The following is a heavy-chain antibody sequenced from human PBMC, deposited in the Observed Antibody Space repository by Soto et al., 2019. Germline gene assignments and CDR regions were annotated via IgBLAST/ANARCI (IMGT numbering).Heavy chain of an antibody. Sequence: PGGSLRLSCAASGFTFSSYWMHWVRQAPGKGLEWVSSISSSSSYIYYADSVKGRFTISRDNAKNSLYLQMNSLRAEDTALYYCAKDLAAGTFGYYYYGMDVWGQGTTVTVSS. CDR1: GFTFSSYW. D-gene: IGHD6-13*01. J-gene: IGHJ6*02. V-gene: IGHV3-21*04. CDR3: AKDLAAGTFGYYYYGMDV. CDR2: ISSSSSYI.